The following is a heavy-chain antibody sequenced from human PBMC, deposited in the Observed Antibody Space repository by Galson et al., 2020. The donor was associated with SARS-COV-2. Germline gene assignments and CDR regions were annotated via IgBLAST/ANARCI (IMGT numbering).Heavy chain of an antibody. CDR2: TYSRSQWST. CDR1: GDSVSSNSAA. V-gene: IGHV6-1*01. CDR3: AGRVAGAGSLHI. Sequence: PSHTLSLTCAISGDSVSSNSAACNWIRQSPSRGLAWLGSTYSRSQWSTDSAVSVKSRITINPDTSKNQFSLQLNSVTPEDTAIYYCAGRVAGAGSLHIWGQGTMVIVSS. D-gene: IGHD6-13*01. J-gene: IGHJ3*02.